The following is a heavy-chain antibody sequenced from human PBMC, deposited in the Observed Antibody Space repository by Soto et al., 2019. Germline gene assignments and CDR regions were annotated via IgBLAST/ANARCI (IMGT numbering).Heavy chain of an antibody. D-gene: IGHD3-10*01. V-gene: IGHV4-39*01. Sequence: SETLSLTCTVSTDSSSFTNSYWGWIRQPPGKGLQWIGSSSYNGGTFYNPSLKGRVVISFDTSKKQSSLQVTSVTAADTAVYFCARHRIEVVWRGFDFWGQGSPRTVSA. CDR3: ARHRIEVVWRGFDF. CDR1: TDSSSFTNSY. CDR2: SSYNGGT. J-gene: IGHJ4*02.